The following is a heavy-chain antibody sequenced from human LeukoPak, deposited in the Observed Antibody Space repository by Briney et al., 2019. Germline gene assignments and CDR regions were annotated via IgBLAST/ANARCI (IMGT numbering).Heavy chain of an antibody. CDR1: GFTFSNAW. CDR2: IKSKTDGGTT. D-gene: IGHD6-13*01. J-gene: IGHJ4*02. Sequence: GGSLRLSCAASGFTFSNAWMSWVRQAPGKGLEWVGRIKSKTDGGTTDYAAPVKGRFTISRDDSKNTLYLQMNSLRAEDTAVYYCARDRAAAGKFPLYYFDYWGQGTLVTVSS. V-gene: IGHV3-15*01. CDR3: ARDRAAAGKFPLYYFDY.